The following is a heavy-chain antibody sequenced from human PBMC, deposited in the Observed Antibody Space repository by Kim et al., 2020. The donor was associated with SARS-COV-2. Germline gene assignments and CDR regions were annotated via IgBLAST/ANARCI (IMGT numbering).Heavy chain of an antibody. V-gene: IGHV1-69*13. Sequence: SVKVSCKASGGTFSSYAISWVRQAPGQGLEWMGGIIPIFGTANYAQKFQGRVTITADESTSTAYMELSSLRSEDTAVYYCAGPKLLWFGESRSGAFDIWGQGTMVTVSS. D-gene: IGHD3-10*01. CDR2: IIPIFGTA. CDR1: GGTFSSYA. J-gene: IGHJ3*02. CDR3: AGPKLLWFGESRSGAFDI.